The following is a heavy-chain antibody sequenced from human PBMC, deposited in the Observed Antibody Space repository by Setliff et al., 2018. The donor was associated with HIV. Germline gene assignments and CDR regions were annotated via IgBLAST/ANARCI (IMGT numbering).Heavy chain of an antibody. V-gene: IGHV3-7*03. CDR1: GFTFSKFW. Sequence: QPGGSLRLSCIASGFTFSKFWMRWVRQAPGKGLERVADIKQDGSETYYVDSVRGRFTISRDNAKSSLYLQMNSLRAEDTAIYYCARGTDYRGWSYDYWGQGTQVTVSS. CDR2: IKQDGSET. D-gene: IGHD1-26*01. CDR3: ARGTDYRGWSYDY. J-gene: IGHJ4*02.